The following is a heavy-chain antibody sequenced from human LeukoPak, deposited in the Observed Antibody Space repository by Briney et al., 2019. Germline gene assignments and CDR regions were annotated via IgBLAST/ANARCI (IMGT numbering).Heavy chain of an antibody. CDR2: ISGSGGTT. D-gene: IGHD1-26*01. CDR3: AKARSGSYYFDY. V-gene: IGHV3-23*01. Sequence: GGTLRLSCAAFGFTFNIYDMNWVRQAPGKGLEWVSIISGSGGTTYYADSVKGRFTISRDNSKNTLYLQINSLRAGDTAVYYCAKARSGSYYFDYWGQGTLVTVSS. J-gene: IGHJ4*02. CDR1: GFTFNIYD.